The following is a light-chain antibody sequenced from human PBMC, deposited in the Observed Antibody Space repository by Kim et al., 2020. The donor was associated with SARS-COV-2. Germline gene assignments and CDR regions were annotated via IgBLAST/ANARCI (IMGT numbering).Light chain of an antibody. Sequence: ASVGDSVTITCRASQDIGNYLAWYQQRPGKAPNLLIYAASTLQSGVPSRFSGSGSGTDFTLTISSLQPEDFATYYCQQYNSYPLTFGQGTKVDIK. J-gene: IGKJ4*01. CDR1: QDIGNY. V-gene: IGKV1-9*01. CDR3: QQYNSYPLT. CDR2: AAS.